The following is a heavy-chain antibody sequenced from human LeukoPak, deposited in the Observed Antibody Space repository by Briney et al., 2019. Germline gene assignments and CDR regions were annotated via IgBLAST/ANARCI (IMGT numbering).Heavy chain of an antibody. CDR3: AKAASSSWPSYYYGMDV. V-gene: IGHV3-23*01. CDR1: GFIFSSYT. Sequence: GGSLRLSCAASGFIFSSYTMSWVRQAPGKGLEWVSVITGSGGNTYYADSVKGRFTISKDNSKNTVYLQMSSLRVDDTAVYYCAKAASSSWPSYYYGMDVWGQGTTVTVSS. CDR2: ITGSGGNT. J-gene: IGHJ6*02. D-gene: IGHD6-13*01.